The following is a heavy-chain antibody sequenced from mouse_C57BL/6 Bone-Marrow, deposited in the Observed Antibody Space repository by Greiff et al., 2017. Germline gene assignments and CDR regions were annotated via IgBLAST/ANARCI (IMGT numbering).Heavy chain of an antibody. J-gene: IGHJ4*01. D-gene: IGHD3-2*02. CDR1: GYTFTDYY. CDR2: INPNNGGT. CDR3: ARGNSSGRDYAMDY. Sequence: VQLQQSGPELVKPGASVKISCKASGYTFTDYYMNWVKQSHGKSLEWIGDINPNNGGTSYNQKFKGKATLTVDKSSSTAYMELRSLTSEDSAVYYCARGNSSGRDYAMDYWGQGTSVTVSS. V-gene: IGHV1-26*01.